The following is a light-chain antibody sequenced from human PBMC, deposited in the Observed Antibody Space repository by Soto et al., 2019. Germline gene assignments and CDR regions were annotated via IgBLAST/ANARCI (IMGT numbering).Light chain of an antibody. V-gene: IGKV3-20*01. CDR3: QQYGSSPPLT. CDR2: GAS. J-gene: IGKJ4*01. Sequence: EFVLTQSPGTLSLSPGERATLSCRASQSVSSSYLAWYQQKPGQAPRILIYGASTRATGITDRFSGSGSGTDFTLTISRLEPEDFALYYCQQYGSSPPLTFGGGTKVEIK. CDR1: QSVSSSY.